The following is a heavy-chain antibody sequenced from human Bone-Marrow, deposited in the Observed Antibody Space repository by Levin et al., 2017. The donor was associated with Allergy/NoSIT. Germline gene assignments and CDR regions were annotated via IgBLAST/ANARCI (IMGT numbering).Heavy chain of an antibody. CDR1: GYTFTGYY. CDR2: IIPVFGTT. Sequence: SVKVSCKASGYTFTGYYINWVRQAPGQGPEWMGGIIPVFGTTKDAQNFRDRVTITADDPTSTAYMELSRLTSDDTAIYYCVGGELDPYNYYGVDVWGQGTTVTVS. D-gene: IGHD1-1*01. J-gene: IGHJ6*02. V-gene: IGHV1-69*13. CDR3: VGGELDPYNYYGVDV.